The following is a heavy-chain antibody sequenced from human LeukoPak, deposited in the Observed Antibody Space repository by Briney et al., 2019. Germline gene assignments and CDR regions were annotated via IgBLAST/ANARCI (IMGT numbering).Heavy chain of an antibody. CDR1: GFTFSTYA. J-gene: IGHJ6*02. CDR3: AKFAQLLSNYDFWSGGASGMDV. V-gene: IGHV3-23*01. Sequence: GGFLRLSCAASGFTFSTYAMTWVRQAPGKGLEWVSTISGRGGSTYFADSMKGRFIISRDNSKNTLFLQMSSLRAEDSAVYYCAKFAQLLSNYDFWSGGASGMDVWGQGTTVTVSS. D-gene: IGHD3-3*01. CDR2: ISGRGGST.